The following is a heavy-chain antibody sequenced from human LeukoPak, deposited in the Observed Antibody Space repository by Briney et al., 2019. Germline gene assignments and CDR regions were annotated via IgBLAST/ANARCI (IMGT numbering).Heavy chain of an antibody. CDR2: IWYDGSNK. J-gene: IGHJ6*02. CDR1: GFTVSSDY. D-gene: IGHD3-3*02. V-gene: IGHV3-33*08. CDR3: ARFTALDYGMDV. Sequence: GGSLRLSCAASGFTVSSDYMSWVRQAPGKGLEWVAVIWYDGSNKYYADSVKGRFTISRDNSKNTLYLQMNSLRAEDTAVYYCARFTALDYGMDVWGQGTTVTVSS.